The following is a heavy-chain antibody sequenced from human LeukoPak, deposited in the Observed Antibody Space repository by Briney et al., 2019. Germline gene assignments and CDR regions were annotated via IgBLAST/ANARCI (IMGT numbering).Heavy chain of an antibody. J-gene: IGHJ5*02. CDR3: ARDNWFDP. V-gene: IGHV1-46*01. CDR1: GYTFSISY. CDR2: INPSGDTT. Sequence: ASVKVSCTASGYTFSISYIHWVRQAPGQGLEWMGIINPSGDTTNYAQKFQGRVTMTRDTSTSTVYMEVSSLRSEDTAVYYCARDNWFDPWGQGTLVTVSS.